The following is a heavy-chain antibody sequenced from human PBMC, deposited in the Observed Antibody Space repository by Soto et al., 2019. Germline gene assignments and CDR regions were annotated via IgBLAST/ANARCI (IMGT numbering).Heavy chain of an antibody. CDR1: GGSFSGYY. D-gene: IGHD1-26*01. Sequence: SETLSLTCAVYGGSFSGYYWSWIRQPPGKGLEWIGEINHSGSTNYNPSLKSRVTISVDTSKNQFSLKLSSVTAADTAVYYCARVSYGGYYYYGMDVWGQGTTVTVSS. J-gene: IGHJ6*02. V-gene: IGHV4-34*01. CDR2: INHSGST. CDR3: ARVSYGGYYYYGMDV.